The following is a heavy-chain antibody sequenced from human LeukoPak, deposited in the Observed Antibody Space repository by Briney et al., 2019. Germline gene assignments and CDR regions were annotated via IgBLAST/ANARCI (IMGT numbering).Heavy chain of an antibody. J-gene: IGHJ5*02. V-gene: IGHV4-39*01. CDR1: GGSISSSSYH. CDR2: IYYSGST. Sequence: PSETLSLTCTVSGGSISSSSYHWSWIRQPPGKGLEWIGSIYYSGSTYYNPSLKSRVTISVDTSKNQFSLKLSSVTAADTAVYYCARRMLSSGWYNWFDPWGQGTLVTVSS. CDR3: ARRMLSSGWYNWFDP. D-gene: IGHD6-19*01.